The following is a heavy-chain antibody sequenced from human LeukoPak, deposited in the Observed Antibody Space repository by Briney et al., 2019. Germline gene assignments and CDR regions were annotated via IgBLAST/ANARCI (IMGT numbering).Heavy chain of an antibody. CDR1: GGSISSYY. D-gene: IGHD3-10*01. CDR3: ARGPNGSGSYYKGYYYGMDV. Sequence: PSETLSLTCTVSGGSISSYYWSWIRQPPGKGLEWIGYIYYSGSTNYNPSLKSRVTISVDTSKNQFSLKLSSVTAADTAVYYCARGPNGSGSYYKGYYYGMDVWGQGTTVTVSS. V-gene: IGHV4-59*01. J-gene: IGHJ6*02. CDR2: IYYSGST.